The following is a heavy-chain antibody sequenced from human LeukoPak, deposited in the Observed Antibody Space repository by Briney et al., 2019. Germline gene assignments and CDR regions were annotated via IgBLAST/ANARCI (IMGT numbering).Heavy chain of an antibody. D-gene: IGHD5-12*01. V-gene: IGHV3-15*01. J-gene: IGHJ4*02. CDR1: GFTFSNAW. CDR3: TTVRDSRGYSGYKRLPDFDY. CDR2: IKSKTDGGTT. Sequence: SGGSLRLSCAASGFTFSNAWMSWVRQAPGKGLEWVGRIKSKTDGGTTDYAAPVKGRFTISRDDSKNTLYLQMNSLKTEDTAVYYCTTVRDSRGYSGYKRLPDFDYWGQGTLVTVSS.